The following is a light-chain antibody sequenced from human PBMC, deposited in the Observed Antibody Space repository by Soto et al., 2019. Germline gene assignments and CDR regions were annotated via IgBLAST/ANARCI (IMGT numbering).Light chain of an antibody. CDR2: DVS. CDR1: SSDVGAYNY. Sequence: QSALTQPASVSGSPGQSITISCTGTSSDVGAYNYVSWYQQHPGKAPKLMIYDVSNRPSGVSNRFSGSKSGNTASLTISGLQAEDEADYYCNSFTTGSTLVFGGGTTLTVL. CDR3: NSFTTGSTLV. J-gene: IGLJ2*01. V-gene: IGLV2-14*01.